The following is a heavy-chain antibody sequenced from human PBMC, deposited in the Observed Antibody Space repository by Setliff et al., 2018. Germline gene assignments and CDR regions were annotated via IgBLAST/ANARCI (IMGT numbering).Heavy chain of an antibody. D-gene: IGHD5-12*01. CDR2: INTNTGNP. Sequence: VKVSCKASGYTFSSYAMNWVRQAPGQGLEWMGWINTNTGNPSYAQGFTGRFVFSLDTSVSTAYLQISSLKSEDSAVYYCARASRFGTIRYRGDYYMDVWGKGTTVTVSS. J-gene: IGHJ6*03. V-gene: IGHV7-4-1*02. CDR1: GYTFSSYA. CDR3: ARASRFGTIRYRGDYYMDV.